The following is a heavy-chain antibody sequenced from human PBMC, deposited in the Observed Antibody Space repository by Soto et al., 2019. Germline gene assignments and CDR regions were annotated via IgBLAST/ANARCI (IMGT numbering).Heavy chain of an antibody. CDR3: ASCYYDYIWGSYRPNAFAI. V-gene: IGHV3-23*01. Sequence: GGSLRLSCAASGFTFSSSAMSWVRQAPGKGLEWVSGISGSGGSTYYADSVKGRFTISRDNSKNTLYLQMNSLRAEDTAVYYCASCYYDYIWGSYRPNAFAIWGQGTMVTVSS. D-gene: IGHD3-16*02. CDR2: ISGSGGST. CDR1: GFTFSSSA. J-gene: IGHJ3*02.